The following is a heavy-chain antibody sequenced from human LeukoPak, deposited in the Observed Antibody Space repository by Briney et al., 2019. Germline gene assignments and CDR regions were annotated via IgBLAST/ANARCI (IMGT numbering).Heavy chain of an antibody. Sequence: GGSLRLSCAASGFSFDDYAMHWVRQAPGKGLEWVSGISWNSGNIGYADSVKGRFAISRDNAKNSLYLQMNSLRAEDTAVYYCARTNRKAAGAFDIWGQGTMVTVSS. J-gene: IGHJ3*02. V-gene: IGHV3-9*01. CDR2: ISWNSGNI. CDR3: ARTNRKAAGAFDI. CDR1: GFSFDDYA. D-gene: IGHD6-25*01.